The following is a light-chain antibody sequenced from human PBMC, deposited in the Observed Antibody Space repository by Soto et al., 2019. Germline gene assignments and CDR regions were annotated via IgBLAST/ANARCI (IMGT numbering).Light chain of an antibody. V-gene: IGKV1-5*01. J-gene: IGKJ4*01. Sequence: DIQMTQSPSTLSASVGDRVTITCRASQSISSWLAWYQQKPGKAPKLLIYDASSLESGVPSRFSGSASGTEFTLTISSLQPDDFATYYCQQYNSSPLTFGGGTKVEFK. CDR3: QQYNSSPLT. CDR2: DAS. CDR1: QSISSW.